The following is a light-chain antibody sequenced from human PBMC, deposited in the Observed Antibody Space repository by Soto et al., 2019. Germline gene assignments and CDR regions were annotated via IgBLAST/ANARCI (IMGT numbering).Light chain of an antibody. CDR3: QRSGGSVS. V-gene: IGKV3-20*01. Sequence: EVLLTQSPGTLSLSPGDSATLSCKASQTVSTSLSWYQQRPGQPPRLLIYGATFRGAGIPDRFSGGGSGTDFTLTIHRLEPEDVSVYYCQRSGGSVSFGGGTKVE. CDR1: QTVSTS. CDR2: GAT. J-gene: IGKJ4*01.